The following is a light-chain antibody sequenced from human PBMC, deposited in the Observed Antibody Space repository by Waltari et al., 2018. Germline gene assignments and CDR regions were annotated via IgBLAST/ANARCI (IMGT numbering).Light chain of an antibody. V-gene: IGKV2-30*02. CDR3: MQGTHWPPWT. CDR1: QSLVHSDGKTY. CDR2: KVS. J-gene: IGKJ1*01. Sequence: DVVMTQSPLSLSVTLGQPASISCKSSQSLVHSDGKTYLNWYQQRPGQSPRRLLYKVSNRDSGVPDRFSGSGSGTDFTLKISRVGVEDVGVYYCMQGTHWPPWTFGQGTKVEIK.